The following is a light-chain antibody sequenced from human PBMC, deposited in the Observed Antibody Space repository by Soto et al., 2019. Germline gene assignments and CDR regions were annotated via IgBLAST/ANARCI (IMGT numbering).Light chain of an antibody. CDR1: QSVSRN. J-gene: IGKJ5*01. Sequence: EIVMTQSPATLSVSPGERVTLSCRASQSVSRNLAWYQQKPGQTPRLLILDASARATGVPARFRGSGSGTEFTLTISSLQSDDFAVYYCKQYNSWAAISFGQGTRLEIK. V-gene: IGKV3-15*01. CDR2: DAS. CDR3: KQYNSWAAIS.